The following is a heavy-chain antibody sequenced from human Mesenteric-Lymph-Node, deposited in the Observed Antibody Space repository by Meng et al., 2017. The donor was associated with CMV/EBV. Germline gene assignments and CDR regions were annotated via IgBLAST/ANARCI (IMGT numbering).Heavy chain of an antibody. CDR3: ARDRSGRHFDY. J-gene: IGHJ4*02. D-gene: IGHD1-26*01. CDR2: ISVYYGHT. CDR1: GYPFNNYG. V-gene: IGHV1-18*04. Sequence: SCKASGYPFNNYGINWVRQAPGQGLEWMGWISVYYGHTNYTQNLQGRVTMTTDTLTNMAYMEPRSLRSDDTAVYYCARDRSGRHFDYWGQGTLVTVSS.